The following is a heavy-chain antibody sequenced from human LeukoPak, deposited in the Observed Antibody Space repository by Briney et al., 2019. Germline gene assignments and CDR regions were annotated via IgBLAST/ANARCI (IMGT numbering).Heavy chain of an antibody. Sequence: PGGSLRLSCAASGFTFSSYGMSWVRQAPGKGLEWVSAISGSGGSTYYADSVKGRFTISRDNSKNTLYLQMNSLRAEDTAVYYCAKDGSMIVVVTLGYWGQGTLVTVSS. CDR1: GFTFSSYG. D-gene: IGHD3-22*01. V-gene: IGHV3-23*01. CDR2: ISGSGGST. CDR3: AKDGSMIVVVTLGY. J-gene: IGHJ4*02.